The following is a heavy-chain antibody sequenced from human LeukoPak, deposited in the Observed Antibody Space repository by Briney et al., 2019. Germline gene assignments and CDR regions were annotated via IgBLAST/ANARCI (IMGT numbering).Heavy chain of an antibody. Sequence: ASVKVSCKASGYTFASYGISWVRQAPGQGLEWIGRISVFNGNTNYAQKLQGRVTMTTHKSTSTAYMELRSLRSDDTAVYYCARHYCSGDSCYSMPYYYMDVWGKGTTVTVSS. CDR2: ISVFNGNT. V-gene: IGHV1-18*01. CDR1: GYTFASYG. D-gene: IGHD2-15*01. J-gene: IGHJ6*03. CDR3: ARHYCSGDSCYSMPYYYMDV.